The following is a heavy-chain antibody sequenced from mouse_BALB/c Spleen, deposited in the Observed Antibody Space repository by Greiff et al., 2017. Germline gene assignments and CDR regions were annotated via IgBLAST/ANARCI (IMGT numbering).Heavy chain of an antibody. J-gene: IGHJ3*01. D-gene: IGHD2-4*01. CDR1: GYTFTSYW. Sequence: QVQLQQPGAELVRPGASVKLSCKASGYTFTSYWINWVKQRPGQGLEWIGNIYPSDSYTNYNQKFKDKATLTVDKSSSTAYMQLSSPTSEDSAVYNCTRSGDYALAYWGQGTLVTVSA. CDR2: IYPSDSYT. CDR3: TRSGDYALAY. V-gene: IGHV1-69*02.